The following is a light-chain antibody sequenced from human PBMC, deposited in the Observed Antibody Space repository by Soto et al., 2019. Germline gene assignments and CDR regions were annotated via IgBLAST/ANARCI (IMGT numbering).Light chain of an antibody. CDR3: QQYSSYSAGT. V-gene: IGKV1-5*03. CDR1: QSIDSW. CDR2: EAS. J-gene: IGKJ1*01. Sequence: DIQMTQSPSTLSASVGDRVTITCRASQSIDSWLAWYQQKPGKTPNLLIYEASSLESGVPSRFSGSGSGTEFTLTISSLQPDDFATYYCQQYSSYSAGTFGQGTKVXIK.